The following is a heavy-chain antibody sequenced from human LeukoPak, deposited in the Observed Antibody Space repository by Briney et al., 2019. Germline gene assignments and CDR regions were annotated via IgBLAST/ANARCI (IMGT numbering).Heavy chain of an antibody. CDR1: GFTFSSYG. V-gene: IGHV3-30*03. Sequence: GGSLRLSCAASGFTFSSYGMHWVRQAPGKGLEWVAVISYDGSNKYYADSVKGRFTISRDNSKNTLYLQMGSLRAEDMAVYYCARGQSTSWYHYGMDVWGQGTTVTVSS. CDR2: ISYDGSNK. CDR3: ARGQSTSWYHYGMDV. J-gene: IGHJ6*02.